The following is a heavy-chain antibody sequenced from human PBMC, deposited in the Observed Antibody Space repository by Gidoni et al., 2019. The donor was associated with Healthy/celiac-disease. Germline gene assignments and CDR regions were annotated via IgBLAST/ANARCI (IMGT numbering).Heavy chain of an antibody. Sequence: EVQLVESGGGLVKPGGSLRLSCAASGFTFSSYSMNWVRQAPGKGLAWVSSISSSSSYIYYADSVKGRFTISRDNAKNSLYLQMNSLRAEDTAVYYCARAIRGDYGSGILNAFDIWGQGTMVTVSS. D-gene: IGHD3-10*01. J-gene: IGHJ3*02. CDR2: ISSSSSYI. V-gene: IGHV3-21*01. CDR3: ARAIRGDYGSGILNAFDI. CDR1: GFTFSSYS.